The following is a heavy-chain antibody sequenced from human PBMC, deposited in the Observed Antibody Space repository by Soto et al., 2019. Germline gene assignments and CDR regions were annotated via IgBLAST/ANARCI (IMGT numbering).Heavy chain of an antibody. J-gene: IGHJ1*01. CDR2: IYYSGST. CDR3: ASTPTMSGWYVVYYPIGEYFQH. D-gene: IGHD6-19*01. Sequence: PSETLSLTCTVSGGSISSGGYYWSWIRQHPGKGLEWIGYIYYSGSTYYNPSLKSRVTISVDTSKNQFSLKLSSVTAADTAVYYCASTPTMSGWYVVYYPIGEYFQHWGQGTLVTVSS. V-gene: IGHV4-31*03. CDR1: GGSISSGGYY.